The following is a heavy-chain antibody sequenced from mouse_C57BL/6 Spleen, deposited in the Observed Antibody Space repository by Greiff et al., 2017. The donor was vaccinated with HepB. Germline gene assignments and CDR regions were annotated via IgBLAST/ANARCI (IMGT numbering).Heavy chain of an antibody. CDR2: INPNNGGT. D-gene: IGHD1-1*01. Sequence: EVKLMESGPELVKPGASVKIPCKASGYTFTDYNMDWVKQSHGKSLEWIGDINPNNGGTIYNQKFKGKATLTVDKSSSTAYMELRSLTSEDTAVYYCARFEPYGSSYKWYFDVWGTGTTVTVSS. J-gene: IGHJ1*03. CDR3: ARFEPYGSSYKWYFDV. CDR1: GYTFTDYN. V-gene: IGHV1-18*01.